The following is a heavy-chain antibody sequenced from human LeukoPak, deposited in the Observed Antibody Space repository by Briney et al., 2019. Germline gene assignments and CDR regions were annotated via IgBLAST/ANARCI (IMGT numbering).Heavy chain of an antibody. D-gene: IGHD4-17*01. CDR3: ARVITVTSSAFDI. J-gene: IGHJ3*02. CDR1: GFTFSSYA. CDR2: IYRSGST. Sequence: GSLRLSCAASGFTFSSYAMSWIRQAPGKGLEWIGSIYRSGSTYYNPSLKSRVTISVDTSKNHFSLKLSSVTAADTAVYYCARVITVTSSAFDIWGQGTMVTVSS. V-gene: IGHV4-38-2*01.